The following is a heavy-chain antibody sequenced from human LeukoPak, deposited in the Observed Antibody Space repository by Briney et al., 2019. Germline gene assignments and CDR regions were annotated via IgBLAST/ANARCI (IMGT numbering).Heavy chain of an antibody. CDR1: GYTFTSYG. Sequence: GASVKVSCKASGYTFTSYGISWVRQAPGQGLEWMGWISAYNGNTNYAQKLQGRVTMTTDTSTSTAYMELRSLRSDDTAVYYCARDRASEYGYNFRTIFDYWGQGTLVTVSS. CDR3: ARDRASEYGYNFRTIFDY. V-gene: IGHV1-18*01. D-gene: IGHD5-24*01. CDR2: ISAYNGNT. J-gene: IGHJ4*02.